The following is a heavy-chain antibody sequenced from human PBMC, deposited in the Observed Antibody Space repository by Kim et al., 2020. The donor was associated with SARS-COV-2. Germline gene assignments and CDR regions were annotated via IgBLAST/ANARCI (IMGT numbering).Heavy chain of an antibody. CDR3: ARGNTNWEIDY. CDR2: T. Sequence: TNYNPSLKSRVTISVDTSKNQFSLKLSSVTAADTAVYYCARGNTNWEIDYWGQGTLVTVSS. D-gene: IGHD7-27*01. J-gene: IGHJ4*02. V-gene: IGHV4-34*01.